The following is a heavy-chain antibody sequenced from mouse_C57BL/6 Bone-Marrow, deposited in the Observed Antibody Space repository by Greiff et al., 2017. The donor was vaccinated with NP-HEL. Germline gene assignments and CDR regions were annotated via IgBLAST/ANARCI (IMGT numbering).Heavy chain of an antibody. CDR2: INSDGGST. Sequence: EVKLMESGGGLVQPGESLKLSCESNEYEFPSHDMSWVRKTPERRLELVAAINSDGGSTYYPDTMERRFIISRDNTKKTLYLQMSRLRSEDTALYYCARITTVVAPFAYWGQGTLVTVSA. V-gene: IGHV5-2*01. CDR1: EYEFPSHD. D-gene: IGHD1-1*01. J-gene: IGHJ3*01. CDR3: ARITTVVAPFAY.